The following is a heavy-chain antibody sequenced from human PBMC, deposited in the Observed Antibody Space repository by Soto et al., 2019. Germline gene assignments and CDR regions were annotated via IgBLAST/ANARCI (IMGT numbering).Heavy chain of an antibody. Sequence: QVQLVQSGAEVKKPGASVKVSCKASGYTFTSYYMHWVRQAPGQGLEWMGIINPSGGSTSYAQKFPGRVTMTRDTSTSTVYMELSSLRSEDTAVYYCASLRGIAARQPYYYGMDVWGQGTTVTVSS. CDR2: INPSGGST. CDR3: ASLRGIAARQPYYYGMDV. V-gene: IGHV1-46*01. D-gene: IGHD6-6*01. J-gene: IGHJ6*02. CDR1: GYTFTSYY.